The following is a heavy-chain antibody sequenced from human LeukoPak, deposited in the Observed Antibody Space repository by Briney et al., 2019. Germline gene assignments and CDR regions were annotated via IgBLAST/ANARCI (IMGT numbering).Heavy chain of an antibody. J-gene: IGHJ4*02. Sequence: SVKVSCKASGGTFSRYAISWVRQAPGQGLEWMGGIIPIFGTANYAQKFQGRVTITADESTSTAYMELSSLRSEDTAVYYCARVAHRKGYNFDYWGQGTLVTVSS. D-gene: IGHD5-24*01. CDR1: GGTFSRYA. CDR2: IIPIFGTA. CDR3: ARVAHRKGYNFDY. V-gene: IGHV1-69*13.